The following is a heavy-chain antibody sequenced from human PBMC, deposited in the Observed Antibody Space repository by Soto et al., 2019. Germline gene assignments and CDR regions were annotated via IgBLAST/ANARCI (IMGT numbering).Heavy chain of an antibody. J-gene: IGHJ6*02. CDR3: AKDRKWLNPADYYYGMDV. CDR1: GFTFSSYG. D-gene: IGHD5-12*01. V-gene: IGHV3-30*18. CDR2: ISYDGSNK. Sequence: GGSLRLSCAAPGFTFSSYGMHRVRQAPGKGLEGVAVISYDGSNKYYADSVKGRFTISRDNSKNTLYLQMNSLRAEDTAVYYCAKDRKWLNPADYYYGMDVWGQGTTVTVSS.